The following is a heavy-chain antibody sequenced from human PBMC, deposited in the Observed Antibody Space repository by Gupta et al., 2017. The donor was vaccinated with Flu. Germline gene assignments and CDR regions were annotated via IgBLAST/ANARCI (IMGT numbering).Heavy chain of an antibody. CDR2: IYYSGST. V-gene: IGHV4-59*08. CDR1: GGSISSYY. J-gene: IGHJ2*01. Sequence: QVQLQESGPGLVKPSETLSLTCTVSGGSISSYYWSWIRQPPGKGLEWIGYIYYSGSTNYNPSLKSRVTISVDTSKNQFSLKLSSVTAADTAVYYCARHPTSVAGTGYYWYFDLWGRGTLVTVSS. D-gene: IGHD6-19*01. CDR3: ARHPTSVAGTGYYWYFDL.